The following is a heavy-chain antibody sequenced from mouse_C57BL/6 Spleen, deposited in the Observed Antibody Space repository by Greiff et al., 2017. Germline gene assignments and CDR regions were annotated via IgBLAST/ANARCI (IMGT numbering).Heavy chain of an antibody. D-gene: IGHD2-2*01. Sequence: EVMLVESGGGLVQPGGSMKLSCAASGFTFSDAWMDWVRQSPEKGLEWVAEIRNKANNHATYYAESVKGRFTISRDDSKSSVYLQMNSLRAEDTGIYYCTRREVTTWFAYWGQGTLVTVSA. CDR2: IRNKANNHAT. CDR1: GFTFSDAW. CDR3: TRREVTTWFAY. V-gene: IGHV6-6*01. J-gene: IGHJ3*01.